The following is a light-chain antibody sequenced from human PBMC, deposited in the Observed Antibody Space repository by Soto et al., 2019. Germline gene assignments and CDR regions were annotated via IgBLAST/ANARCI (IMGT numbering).Light chain of an antibody. J-gene: IGKJ1*01. CDR1: QSISVW. Sequence: VQNTQSPSTLSATVGDRVTITCLTSQSISVWLPWYQQKPGKAPKVLIWDASSLQRGVPSRFSGSGSGTEFTLTISSLQPDAFATYYCPHYKDYGWTFGQGTNLDI. CDR3: PHYKDYGWT. CDR2: DAS. V-gene: IGKV1-5*01.